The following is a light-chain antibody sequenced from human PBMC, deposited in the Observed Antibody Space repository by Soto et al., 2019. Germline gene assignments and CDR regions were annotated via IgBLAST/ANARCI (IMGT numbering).Light chain of an antibody. V-gene: IGKV1-12*01. J-gene: IGKJ4*01. Sequence: DSQMTQSPSSVSASVGDRGTITCRASQGISSWLAWYQQKPGKAPKLLIYAASSLQSGVSSRLSGSGSRTDFTLPIHSLQHEDFATYYCQQANSFPLSIGGGTKGEIK. CDR3: QQANSFPLS. CDR1: QGISSW. CDR2: AAS.